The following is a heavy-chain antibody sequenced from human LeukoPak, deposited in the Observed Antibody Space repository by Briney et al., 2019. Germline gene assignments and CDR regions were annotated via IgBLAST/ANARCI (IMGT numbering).Heavy chain of an antibody. CDR2: IYYTGST. CDR3: ASREYQLLFPSPFDY. J-gene: IGHJ4*02. V-gene: IGHV4-59*05. CDR1: GVSISSYY. Sequence: TPSETLSLTCTVSGVSISSYYWSWLRQPAGKGLEWIGSIYYTGSTYYNPSLKSRVTISVDTSKNQFSLKLSSVTAADTAVYYCASREYQLLFPSPFDYWGQGTLVTVSS. D-gene: IGHD2-2*01.